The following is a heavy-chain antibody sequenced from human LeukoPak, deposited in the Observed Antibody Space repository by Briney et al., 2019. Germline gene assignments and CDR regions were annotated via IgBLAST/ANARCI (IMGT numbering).Heavy chain of an antibody. D-gene: IGHD4-23*01. CDR1: GLTFSSSW. CDR3: ARDSPRGYGGNSYYYYGMDV. J-gene: IGHJ6*02. CDR2: IYYSGST. Sequence: LRLSCAVSGLTFSSSWMDWVRQHPGKGLEWIGYIYYSGSTYYNPSLKSRVTISVDTSKNQFSLKLSSVTAADTAVYYCARDSPRGYGGNSYYYYGMDVWGQGTTVTVSS. V-gene: IGHV4-31*02.